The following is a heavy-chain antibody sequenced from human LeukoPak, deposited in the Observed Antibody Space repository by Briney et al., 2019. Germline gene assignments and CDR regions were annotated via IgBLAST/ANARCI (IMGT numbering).Heavy chain of an antibody. CDR2: ISWNRGSI. V-gene: IGHV3-9*01. D-gene: IGHD3-10*01. J-gene: IGHJ5*02. Sequence: GGSLRLSCAASGFTFDDYAMHWVRQAPGKGLEWVSGISWNRGSIGYADSVKGRFTISRDNAKNSLYLQMNSLRAEDTALYYCAKGKSGSSPLRRSYPFDPWGQGTLVTVSS. CDR1: GFTFDDYA. CDR3: AKGKSGSSPLRRSYPFDP.